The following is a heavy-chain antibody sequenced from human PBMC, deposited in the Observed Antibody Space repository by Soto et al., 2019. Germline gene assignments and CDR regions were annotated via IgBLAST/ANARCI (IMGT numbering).Heavy chain of an antibody. V-gene: IGHV4-39*01. J-gene: IGHJ6*02. CDR1: GGSIGGSNYF. CDR2: IYSSGST. Sequence: SETLSLTCTVSGGSIGGSNYFWGWIRQSPGTGLEWLGTIYSSGSTYYNPSLKSRITMSLDTSKNQFSLNLGSVTAADTAVYYCARGRQVAPSALFRRAGDYSLDVWGQGTTVTVSS. D-gene: IGHD2-2*01. CDR3: ARGRQVAPSALFRRAGDYSLDV.